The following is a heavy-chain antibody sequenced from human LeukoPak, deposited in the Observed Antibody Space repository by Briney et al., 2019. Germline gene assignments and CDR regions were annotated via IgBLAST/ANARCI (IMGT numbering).Heavy chain of an antibody. CDR2: ISYDGSNK. CDR1: GFTFSSYA. CDR3: ARVIVGAPDY. V-gene: IGHV3-30-3*01. J-gene: IGHJ4*02. D-gene: IGHD1-26*01. Sequence: GGSLRLSCTASGFTFSSYAMHWVRQAPGKGLEWVAVISYDGSNKYYADSVKGRFTISRDNSKNTLYLQMNSLRAEDTAVYYCARVIVGAPDYWGQGTLVTVSS.